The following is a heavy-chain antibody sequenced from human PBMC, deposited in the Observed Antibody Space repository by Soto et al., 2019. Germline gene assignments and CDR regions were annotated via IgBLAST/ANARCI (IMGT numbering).Heavy chain of an antibody. Sequence: GGSLRLSCAASGFTFSSYGMHWVRQAPGKGLEWVAVISYDGSNKYYADSVKGRFTISRDNSKNTLYLQMNSLRAEDTAVYYCAKDQTYSSGLDYWGQGTLVTVSS. V-gene: IGHV3-30*18. CDR2: ISYDGSNK. CDR1: GFTFSSYG. J-gene: IGHJ4*02. D-gene: IGHD6-19*01. CDR3: AKDQTYSSGLDY.